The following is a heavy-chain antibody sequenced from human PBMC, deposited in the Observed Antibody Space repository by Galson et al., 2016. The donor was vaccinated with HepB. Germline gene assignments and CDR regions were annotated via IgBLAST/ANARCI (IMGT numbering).Heavy chain of an antibody. Sequence: SLRLSCAASGFTFSTYSMNWVRQAPGKGLEWVSYIGSGSTTIYYADSVKGRFTISRDNAKNSLYLQMNSLRDDDTAVYYCARDGGQQVVRWERLRKVYYYYPMDVWGQGTTVT. CDR2: IGSGSTTI. D-gene: IGHD6-13*01. CDR1: GFTFSTYS. CDR3: ARDGGQQVVRWERLRKVYYYYPMDV. J-gene: IGHJ6*02. V-gene: IGHV3-48*02.